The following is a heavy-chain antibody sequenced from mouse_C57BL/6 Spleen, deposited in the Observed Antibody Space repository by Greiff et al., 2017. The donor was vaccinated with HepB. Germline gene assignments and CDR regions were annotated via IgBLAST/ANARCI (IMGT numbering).Heavy chain of an antibody. J-gene: IGHJ2*01. Sequence: EVQLQQSGAELVRPGASVKLSCTASGFNIKDYYMHWVKQRPEQGLEWIGRIDPEDGNTEYAPKFQGKATMTADTSSNTAYLQLSSLTSEDTAVYYVTTLGTTVKGDYFDYWCQGTTLTVSS. CDR1: GFNIKDYY. CDR3: TTLGTTVKGDYFDY. CDR2: IDPEDGNT. D-gene: IGHD1-1*01. V-gene: IGHV14-1*01.